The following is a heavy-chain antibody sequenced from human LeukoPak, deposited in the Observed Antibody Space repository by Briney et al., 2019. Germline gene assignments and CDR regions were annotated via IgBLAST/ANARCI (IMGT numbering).Heavy chain of an antibody. CDR2: IRYDGSNK. CDR3: AKGQYYDFWSGILS. J-gene: IGHJ5*02. D-gene: IGHD3-3*01. V-gene: IGHV3-30*02. Sequence: GGSLRLSCAASGFTFSRYGMHWVRQAPGKGLEWVAFIRYDGSNKYYADSLKGRFTISRDNSKNTLSLQMNSLRAEDTAVYYCAKGQYYDFWSGILSWGQGTLVTVSS. CDR1: GFTFSRYG.